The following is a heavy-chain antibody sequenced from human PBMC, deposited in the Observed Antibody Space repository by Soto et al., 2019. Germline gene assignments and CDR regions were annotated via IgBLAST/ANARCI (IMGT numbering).Heavy chain of an antibody. V-gene: IGHV4-34*01. CDR1: GGSFSGYY. Sequence: SETLSLTCAVYGGSFSGYYWSWIRQPPGKGLEWIGEINHSGSTNYNPSLKSRVTISVDTSKNQFSLKLSSVTAADTAVYYCASADSSGTSGYVEFYYWGQGTLVTVSS. J-gene: IGHJ4*02. CDR3: ASADSSGTSGYVEFYY. D-gene: IGHD5-12*01. CDR2: INHSGST.